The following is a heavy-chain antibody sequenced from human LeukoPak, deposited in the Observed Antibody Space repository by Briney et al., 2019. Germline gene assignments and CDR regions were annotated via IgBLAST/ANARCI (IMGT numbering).Heavy chain of an antibody. J-gene: IGHJ1*01. CDR3: ARRGYSYGLLR. CDR2: INHSGST. D-gene: IGHD5-18*01. Sequence: PSETLSLTCAVYGGSFSGYYWSWIRQPPGKGLEWIGEINHSGSTNYNPSLKSRVTISVDTSKNQFSLKLSPVTAADTAVYYCARRGYSYGLLRWGQGTLVTVSS. CDR1: GGSFSGYY. V-gene: IGHV4-34*01.